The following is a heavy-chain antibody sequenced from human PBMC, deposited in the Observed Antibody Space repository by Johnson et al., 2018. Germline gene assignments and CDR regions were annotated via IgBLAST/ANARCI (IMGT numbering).Heavy chain of an antibody. CDR1: GFTFSNYD. D-gene: IGHD3-16*01. CDR2: IGTAGDT. J-gene: IGHJ3*02. CDR3: AREGGGSDAFDI. Sequence: VQLVESGGGLVQPGGSLRLSCVASGFTFSNYDMHWVRQPTGKGLEWVSAIGTAGDTYYPGSVKGRFTISRENAKNSLYLQMKRLRAGDTAVYYCAREGGGSDAFDIWGQGTMVTVSS. V-gene: IGHV3-13*01.